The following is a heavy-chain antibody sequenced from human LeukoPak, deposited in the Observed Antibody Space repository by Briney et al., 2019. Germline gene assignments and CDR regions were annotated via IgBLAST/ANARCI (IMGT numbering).Heavy chain of an antibody. J-gene: IGHJ4*02. CDR2: IIPIFGTA. CDR1: GGTFSSYA. D-gene: IGHD3-10*01. V-gene: IGHV1-69*05. Sequence: EASVKVSCKASGGTFSSYAISWVRQAPGQGLEWMGGIIPIFGTANYAQKFQGRVTITTDESTSTAYMELSSLRSEGTAVYYCARVADYYGSGSYFDYWGQGTLVTVSS. CDR3: ARVADYYGSGSYFDY.